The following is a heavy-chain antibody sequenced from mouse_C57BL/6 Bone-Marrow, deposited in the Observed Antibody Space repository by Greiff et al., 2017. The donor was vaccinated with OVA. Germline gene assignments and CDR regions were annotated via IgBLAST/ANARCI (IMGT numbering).Heavy chain of an antibody. Sequence: EVQLQQSGAELVRPGASVKLSCTASGFNIKDDYMHWVKERPEQGLEWIGWIDPENGDTEYASKFQGNATITADKSSKTVYLHLSSLTSEDTAVYYCTTYRYWGQGTTLTVSS. V-gene: IGHV14-4*01. CDR2: IDPENGDT. J-gene: IGHJ2*01. CDR3: TTYRY. CDR1: GFNIKDDY.